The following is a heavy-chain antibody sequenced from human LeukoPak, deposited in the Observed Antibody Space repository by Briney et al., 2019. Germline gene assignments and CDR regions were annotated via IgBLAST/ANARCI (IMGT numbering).Heavy chain of an antibody. CDR3: ARGGSVGYYYYMDV. CDR1: GGTFNSYA. D-gene: IGHD1-26*01. Sequence: ASVKVSCKASGGTFNSYAISWVRQAPGQGLEWMGGIIPIFGTPNYAQKFQGRVTITADESTSTAYMELSSLRSEDTAVYYCARGGSVGYYYYMDVWGKGTTVTVSS. J-gene: IGHJ6*03. CDR2: IIPIFGTP. V-gene: IGHV1-69*13.